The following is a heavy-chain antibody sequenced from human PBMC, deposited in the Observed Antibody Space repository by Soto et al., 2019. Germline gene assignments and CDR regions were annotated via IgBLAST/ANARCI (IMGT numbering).Heavy chain of an antibody. V-gene: IGHV4-34*01. J-gene: IGHJ4*02. Sequence: SETLSLTCAVYGGSFSGYYWSWIRQPPGKGLEWIGEINHSGSTNYNPSLKSRVTISRDNAKNSLYLQMNSLRAEDTAVYYCARVFDSSGYYYVRYFDYWGQGTLVTVSS. CDR1: GGSFSGYY. CDR2: INHSGST. D-gene: IGHD3-22*01. CDR3: ARVFDSSGYYYVRYFDY.